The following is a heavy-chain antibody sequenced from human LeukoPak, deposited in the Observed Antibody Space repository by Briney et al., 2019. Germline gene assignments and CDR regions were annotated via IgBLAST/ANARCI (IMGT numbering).Heavy chain of an antibody. CDR2: IIPIFGIA. D-gene: IGHD6-6*01. CDR1: RGTFSSYA. Sequence: ASVKVSCKGSRGTFSSYAISWVRQAPGQGLEWVGKIIPIFGIANYAQKFQGRVTITADKSTSTVYMELSSLRSEETAVYYCARDPSSSSGHVLDYWGQGTLVTVSS. CDR3: ARDPSSSSGHVLDY. V-gene: IGHV1-69*04. J-gene: IGHJ4*02.